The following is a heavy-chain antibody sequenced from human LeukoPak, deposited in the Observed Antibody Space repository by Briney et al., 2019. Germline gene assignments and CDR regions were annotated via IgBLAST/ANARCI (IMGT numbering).Heavy chain of an antibody. D-gene: IGHD3-22*01. CDR1: GGTFSNYA. CDR3: ARGFEGGYYYDSSGYSFDS. V-gene: IGHV1-69*13. Sequence: GASVKVSCKASGGTFSNYAISWVRQAPGQGLEWMVGIIPIFGTTNYAQIFQGRVTTTADESTSTAYMELSSLRSEDTAVYYCARGFEGGYYYDSSGYSFDSWGQGTLVTVSS. J-gene: IGHJ4*02. CDR2: IIPIFGTT.